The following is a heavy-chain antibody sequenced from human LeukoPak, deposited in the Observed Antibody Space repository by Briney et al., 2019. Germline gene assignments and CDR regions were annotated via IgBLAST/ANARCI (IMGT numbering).Heavy chain of an antibody. CDR2: FDPEDGET. CDR3: ARGSSPSALISIAAAGGYFDY. J-gene: IGHJ4*02. CDR1: GYTLTELS. V-gene: IGHV1-24*01. Sequence: ASVKVSCKVSGYTLTELSMHWVRQAPGKGLEWMGGFDPEDGETIYAQKFQGRVTMTEDTSTDTAYMELSSLRSEDTAVYYCARGSSPSALISIAAAGGYFDYWGQGTLVTVSS. D-gene: IGHD6-13*01.